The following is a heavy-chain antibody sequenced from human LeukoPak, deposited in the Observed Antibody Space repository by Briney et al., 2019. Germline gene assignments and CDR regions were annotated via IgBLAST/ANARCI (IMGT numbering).Heavy chain of an antibody. CDR1: GYTFTGYY. CDR2: INPNSGGT. D-gene: IGHD1-26*01. J-gene: IGHJ4*02. Sequence: ASVTVSCMASGYTFTGYYMHWVRQAPGQGLGWMGWINPNSGGTNYAQKFQGRVTMTRDTSISTAYMELSRLRSDDTAVYYCARGANSQTELLRIDYWGQGTLVTVSS. CDR3: ARGANSQTELLRIDY. V-gene: IGHV1-2*02.